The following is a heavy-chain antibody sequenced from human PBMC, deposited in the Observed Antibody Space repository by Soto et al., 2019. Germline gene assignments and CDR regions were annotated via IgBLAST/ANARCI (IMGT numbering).Heavy chain of an antibody. CDR1: GLTFSSYA. Sequence: PGGSLTLSCAASGLTFSSYAMSWVRQAPGKGLEWVSVISGSGSSTYYADSVKGRFTMSRDNSKNTLYLQKNSPRGEDTAVYYCAKGNNWPPYWFDPWGQGTLVTVSS. V-gene: IGHV3-23*01. CDR3: AKGNNWPPYWFDP. CDR2: ISGSGSST. J-gene: IGHJ5*02.